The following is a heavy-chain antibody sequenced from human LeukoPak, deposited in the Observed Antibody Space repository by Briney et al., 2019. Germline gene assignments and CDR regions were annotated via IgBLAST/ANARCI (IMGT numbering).Heavy chain of an antibody. CDR2: IGSNSVPT. D-gene: IGHD2-2*03. CDR1: GFTFSSYS. Sequence: GGSLRLSCAASGFTFSSYSMNWVRQAPGKRLEWVSGIGSNSVPTVYADSVKGRFTISRDNSKSMLYLQMDSLRVEDTAVYYCAKHCSGYCNTASEKRFDPWGQGTLVTVSS. V-gene: IGHV3-23*01. J-gene: IGHJ5*02. CDR3: AKHCSGYCNTASEKRFDP.